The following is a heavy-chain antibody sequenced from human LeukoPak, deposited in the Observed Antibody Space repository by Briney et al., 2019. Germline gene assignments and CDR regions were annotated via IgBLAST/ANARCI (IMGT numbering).Heavy chain of an antibody. Sequence: GRSLRLSCAASGFTFDDYAMHWVRQAPGKGLEWVALIRYDGNDKYYADSVKGRFTISRDNSKNTLYLQMNSLRAEDTAVYYCAKDCGDLLLYANDALDIWGQGTLVTVSS. J-gene: IGHJ3*02. V-gene: IGHV3-30*18. D-gene: IGHD2-2*02. CDR3: AKDCGDLLLYANDALDI. CDR2: IRYDGNDK. CDR1: GFTFDDYA.